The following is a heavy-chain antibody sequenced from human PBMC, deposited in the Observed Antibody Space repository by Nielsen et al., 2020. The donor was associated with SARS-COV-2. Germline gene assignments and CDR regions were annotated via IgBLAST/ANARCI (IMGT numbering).Heavy chain of an antibody. V-gene: IGHV4-34*01. CDR3: AGRKHDFWSGFYGMDV. CDR1: GGSFSGYY. J-gene: IGHJ6*02. D-gene: IGHD3-3*01. CDR2: VNHSGST. Sequence: AGSLTLSCAVYGGSFSGYYWSWSRQPPGKGLEWIGEVNHSGSTNYNPSLKSRVTISVDTSKNQFSLNLSSVTAADTAVYYCAGRKHDFWSGFYGMDVWGQGTTVTVSS.